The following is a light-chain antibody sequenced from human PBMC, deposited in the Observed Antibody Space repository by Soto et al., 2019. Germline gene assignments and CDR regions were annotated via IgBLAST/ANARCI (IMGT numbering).Light chain of an antibody. CDR3: QHYNSYSEA. J-gene: IGKJ1*01. CDR1: QTVSSW. CDR2: KAS. Sequence: DIQMTQSPSTLSESVGDRVTITCRASQTVSSWLAWYRQKPGKAPKLLIYKASTLNSGVPSRFSGSGSGTEFTLTISSLQPDDFATYYCQHYNSYSEAFGQGTKV. V-gene: IGKV1-5*03.